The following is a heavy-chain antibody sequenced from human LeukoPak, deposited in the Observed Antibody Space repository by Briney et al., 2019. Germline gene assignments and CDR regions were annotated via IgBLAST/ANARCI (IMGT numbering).Heavy chain of an antibody. CDR2: ISYDGSNK. Sequence: GGSLRLSCAASGFTFSSYAMHWVRQAPGKGLEWVAVISYDGSNKYYADSVKGRFTISRDNSKNTLYLQMNSLRSEDTAVYYCARVHDYGDYYANWFDPWGQGTLVTVSS. CDR1: GFTFSSYA. CDR3: ARVHDYGDYYANWFDP. J-gene: IGHJ5*02. V-gene: IGHV3-30*04. D-gene: IGHD4-17*01.